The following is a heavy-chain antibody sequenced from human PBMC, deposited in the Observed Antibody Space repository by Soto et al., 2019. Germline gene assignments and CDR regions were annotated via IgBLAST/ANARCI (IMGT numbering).Heavy chain of an antibody. D-gene: IGHD2-2*01. Sequence: GESLKISCKGSGYSFSNYWIGWVRQMPGKGLEWMGIIYPGDSDTRYSPSFKGQVTMSVDKSISTAYLQWSSLKASDTAIYYCASQALGYCSSSGCYYYYGMDVWGQGTTVTVSS. CDR3: ASQALGYCSSSGCYYYYGMDV. CDR1: GYSFSNYW. CDR2: IYPGDSDT. V-gene: IGHV5-51*01. J-gene: IGHJ6*02.